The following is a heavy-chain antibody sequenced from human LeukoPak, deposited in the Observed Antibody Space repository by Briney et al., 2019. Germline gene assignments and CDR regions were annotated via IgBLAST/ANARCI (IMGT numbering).Heavy chain of an antibody. CDR1: GGTFSSYA. Sequence: ASVKVSCKASGGTFSSYAISWVRQAPGQGLEWMGGIIPIFGTANYAQKFQGRVTITTDESTSTAYMELSSLRSEDTAVYYCARDPIMXTFGGVIVRRXXFXYWGQGTLXTXXS. D-gene: IGHD3-16*02. CDR2: IIPIFGTA. J-gene: IGHJ4*02. V-gene: IGHV1-69*05. CDR3: ARDPIMXTFGGVIVRRXXFXY.